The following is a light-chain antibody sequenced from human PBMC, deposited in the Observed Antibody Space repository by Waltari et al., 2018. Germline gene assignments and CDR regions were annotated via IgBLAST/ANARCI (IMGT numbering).Light chain of an antibody. CDR1: SLDIGRFNF. CDR2: DVT. Sequence: QSALTHPASVSASPGQSITISCPGTSLDIGRFNFVSWYQLHPGKAPKLIIYDVTNRPSGVSTRFSGSKSANTASLTISGLQAEDEADYYCSSYTPSSTVTFGGGTKLTVL. J-gene: IGLJ2*01. V-gene: IGLV2-14*01. CDR3: SSYTPSSTVT.